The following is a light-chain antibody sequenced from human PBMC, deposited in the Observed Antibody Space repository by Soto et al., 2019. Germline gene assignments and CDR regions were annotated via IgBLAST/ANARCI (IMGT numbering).Light chain of an antibody. J-gene: IGLJ2*01. CDR2: GNS. CDR1: SSNIGAGYD. CDR3: AAWDNSLSAVV. Sequence: QSVLTQPPSVSGAPGQRVTISCTGSSSNIGAGYDVHWYQQLPGTAPKLLIYGNSNRPSGVPDRFSGSKSGTSGSLAISGLRSEDEADYYCAAWDNSLSAVVFGGGTKLTVL. V-gene: IGLV1-40*01.